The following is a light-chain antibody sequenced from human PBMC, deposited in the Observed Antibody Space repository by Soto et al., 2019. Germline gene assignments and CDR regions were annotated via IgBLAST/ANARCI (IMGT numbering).Light chain of an antibody. CDR1: SSDVGGHNH. CDR3: SSFAGGNNYV. J-gene: IGLJ1*01. Sequence: QSALTQPPSASGSPGQSVTISCTGTSSDVGGHNHVSWYQQRPGKAPKLMIYEVRERPSGVPDRFSGSKSGNTASLTVSGLQAGDEADYYCSSFAGGNNYVFGTGTKVTVL. CDR2: EVR. V-gene: IGLV2-8*01.